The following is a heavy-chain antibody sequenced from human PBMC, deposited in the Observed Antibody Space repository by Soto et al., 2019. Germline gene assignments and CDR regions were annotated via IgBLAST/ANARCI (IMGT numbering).Heavy chain of an antibody. CDR2: IYSGGST. CDR1: GFSFTNYA. D-gene: IGHD6-6*01. Sequence: LRLSCAASGFSFTNYAMHWVRQASGKGLEWVSVIYSGGSTYYADSVKGRFTISRDNSKNTLYLQMNSLRAEDTAVYYCAREVTSIAARPGSNWFDPWGQGTLVTVSS. J-gene: IGHJ5*02. CDR3: AREVTSIAARPGSNWFDP. V-gene: IGHV3-53*01.